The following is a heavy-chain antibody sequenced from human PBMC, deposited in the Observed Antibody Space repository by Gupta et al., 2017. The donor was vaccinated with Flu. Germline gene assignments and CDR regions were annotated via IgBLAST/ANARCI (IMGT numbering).Heavy chain of an antibody. D-gene: IGHD3-22*01. V-gene: IGHV2-5*01. CDR2: IYWSDNK. Sequence: QITLKESGPTLVKPTQTVTLTCAFSGLSLSPGAVAVAWIRQPPGKALEWLGVIYWSDNKDYSPSLRSRLTISKDTSKNQVVLTMTNMDPVDTATYYCAHVNTSGYPNWFVPWGQGTLVTVSS. J-gene: IGHJ5*02. CDR3: AHVNTSGYPNWFVP. CDR1: GLSLSPGAVA.